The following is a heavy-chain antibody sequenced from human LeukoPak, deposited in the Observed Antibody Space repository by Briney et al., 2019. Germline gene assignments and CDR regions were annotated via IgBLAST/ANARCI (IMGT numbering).Heavy chain of an antibody. CDR1: GYSFNTYW. V-gene: IGHV5-51*01. CDR2: IYPGDSDT. J-gene: IGHJ4*02. CDR3: ARRAAEWELLDY. Sequence: GEALNISCKCSGYSFNTYWLGWVRQTPGKGLGWMGIIYPGDSDTRYGPSFQGQVIISADQSLSTAYLQWSSLRASDTAMYYCARRAAEWELLDYWGQRTLVTVS. D-gene: IGHD1-26*01.